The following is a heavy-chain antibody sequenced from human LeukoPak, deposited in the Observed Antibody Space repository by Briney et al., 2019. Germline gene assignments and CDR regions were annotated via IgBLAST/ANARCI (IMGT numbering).Heavy chain of an antibody. CDR3: ARLPLEHHMNDAFDI. D-gene: IGHD1-14*01. CDR2: IYYSGST. V-gene: IGHV4-39*07. CDR1: GGSISSSSYY. Sequence: SETLSLTCTVSGGSISSSSYYWGWIRQPPGKGLEWIGSIYYSGSTYYNPSLKSRVTISVDTSKNQFSLKLSSVTAADTAVYYCARLPLEHHMNDAFDIWGQGTMVTVSS. J-gene: IGHJ3*02.